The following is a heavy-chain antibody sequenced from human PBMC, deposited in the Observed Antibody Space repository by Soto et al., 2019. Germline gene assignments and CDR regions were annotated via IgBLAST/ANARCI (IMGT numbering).Heavy chain of an antibody. V-gene: IGHV4-34*01. J-gene: IGHJ5*02. Sequence: QVQLQQWGAGLLKPSETLSLTCAVYGGSFSGYYWSWIRQPPGKGLEWIGEINHSGSTNYNPSLTSRVTISVDTSKNQFSLKLSSVTAADTAVYYCARAVLLGHWFDPWGQGTLVTVSS. D-gene: IGHD2-8*02. CDR1: GGSFSGYY. CDR2: INHSGST. CDR3: ARAVLLGHWFDP.